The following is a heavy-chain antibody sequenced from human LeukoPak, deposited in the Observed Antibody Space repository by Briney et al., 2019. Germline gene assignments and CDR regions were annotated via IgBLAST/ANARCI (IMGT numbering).Heavy chain of an antibody. D-gene: IGHD3-10*01. CDR2: ISGSGGST. CDR1: RFTFSSYS. CDR3: ARFDELYYFDY. V-gene: IGHV3-23*01. J-gene: IGHJ4*02. Sequence: PGGSLRLSCAASRFTFSSYSMNWVRQAPGKGLEWVSAISGSGGSTYYADSVKGRFTISRDNSKNTLYLQMNSQRAEDTAVYYCARFDELYYFDYWGQGTLVTVSS.